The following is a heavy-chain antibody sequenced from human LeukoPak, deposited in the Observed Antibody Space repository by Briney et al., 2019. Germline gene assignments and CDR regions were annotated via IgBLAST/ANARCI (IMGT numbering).Heavy chain of an antibody. D-gene: IGHD3-10*01. CDR3: ARAKMIRGIIPFDY. Sequence: ETLSLTCTVSGGSISSYYWSWIRQPPGKGLEWIGYIYYSGSTNYNPSLKSRVTISVDTSKNQFSLKLSSVTAADTAVYYCARAKMIRGIIPFDYWGQGTRVTVSS. V-gene: IGHV4-59*01. CDR2: IYYSGST. J-gene: IGHJ4*02. CDR1: GGSISSYY.